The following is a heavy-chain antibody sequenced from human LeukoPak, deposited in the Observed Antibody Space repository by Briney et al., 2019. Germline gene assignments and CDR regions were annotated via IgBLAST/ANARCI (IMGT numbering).Heavy chain of an antibody. CDR1: GFTLSLYS. CDR3: AKESIAAAGPYFDY. Sequence: GGSLRLSCTASGFTLSLYSMHWVRQAPGKGLEWVSAISGSGGSTYYADSVEGRFTISRDNSKNTLYLQMNSLRAEDTAVYYCAKESIAAAGPYFDYWGQGTLVTVSS. V-gene: IGHV3-23*01. D-gene: IGHD6-13*01. CDR2: ISGSGGST. J-gene: IGHJ4*02.